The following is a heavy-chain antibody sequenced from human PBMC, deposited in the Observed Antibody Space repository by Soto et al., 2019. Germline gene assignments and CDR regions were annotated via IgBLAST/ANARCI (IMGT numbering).Heavy chain of an antibody. D-gene: IGHD3-10*01. CDR3: ARDPHYYGSGSYYRGFMDYYGMDV. CDR1: GYTFTGYY. Sequence: VASVKVSCKASGYTFTGYYMHWVRQAPGQGLEWMGWINPNSGGTNYAQKFQGWVTMTRDTSISTAYMELSRLRSDDTAVYYCARDPHYYGSGSYYRGFMDYYGMDVWGQGTTVTVSS. J-gene: IGHJ6*02. CDR2: INPNSGGT. V-gene: IGHV1-2*04.